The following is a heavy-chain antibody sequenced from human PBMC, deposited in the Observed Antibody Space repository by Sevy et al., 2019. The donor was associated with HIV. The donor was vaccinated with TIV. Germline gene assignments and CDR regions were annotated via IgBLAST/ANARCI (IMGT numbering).Heavy chain of an antibody. Sequence: SETLSLTCTVSGGSISSSSYYWGWIRQPPGKGLEWIGSIYYSGSTYYNPSLKSRVTISVDTSKNQFSLKLSSVTAADTAVYYCARHSMVPGVSPVFDPWGQGTLVTVSS. CDR1: GGSISSSSYY. J-gene: IGHJ5*02. V-gene: IGHV4-39*01. D-gene: IGHD3-10*01. CDR2: IYYSGST. CDR3: ARHSMVPGVSPVFDP.